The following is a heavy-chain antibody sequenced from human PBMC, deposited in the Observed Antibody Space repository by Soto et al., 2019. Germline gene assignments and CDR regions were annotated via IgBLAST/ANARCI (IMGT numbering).Heavy chain of an antibody. CDR2: INHSGST. J-gene: IGHJ5*02. D-gene: IGHD4-17*01. Sequence: SETLSLTCAVYGGSFSGYYWSWIRQPPGKGLEWIGEINHSGSTNYNPSLKSRVTISVDTSKNQFSLKLSSVTAADTAVYYCATTVTTAGWFDPWGQGNLVTVSS. CDR1: GGSFSGYY. V-gene: IGHV4-34*01. CDR3: ATTVTTAGWFDP.